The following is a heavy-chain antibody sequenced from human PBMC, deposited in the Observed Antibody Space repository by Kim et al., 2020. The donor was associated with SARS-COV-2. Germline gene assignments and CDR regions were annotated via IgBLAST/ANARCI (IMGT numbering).Heavy chain of an antibody. D-gene: IGHD4-17*01. V-gene: IGHV3-30*04. CDR1: GFTFSSYA. Sequence: GGSLRLSCAASGFTFSSYAMHWVRQAPGKGLEWVAVISYDGSNKYYADSVKGRFTISRDNSKNTLYLQMNSLRAEDTAVYYCARWDGDYYYYYGMDVWGQGTTVTVSS. CDR2: ISYDGSNK. CDR3: ARWDGDYYYYYGMDV. J-gene: IGHJ6*02.